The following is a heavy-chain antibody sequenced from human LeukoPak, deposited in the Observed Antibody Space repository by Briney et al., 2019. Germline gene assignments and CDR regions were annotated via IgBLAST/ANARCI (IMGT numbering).Heavy chain of an antibody. V-gene: IGHV3-23*01. J-gene: IGHJ4*02. CDR1: GFTFSSYA. CDR3: AKTARRIAAAGTVKSYFDY. D-gene: IGHD6-13*01. CDR2: ISGSGGST. Sequence: GGSLRLSCAASGFTFSSYAMSWVRQAPGKGLEWVSAISGSGGSTYYADSVKGRFTISRDNSKNTLYLQMNSLRAEDTAVYYCAKTARRIAAAGTVKSYFDYWGQGTLVSVSS.